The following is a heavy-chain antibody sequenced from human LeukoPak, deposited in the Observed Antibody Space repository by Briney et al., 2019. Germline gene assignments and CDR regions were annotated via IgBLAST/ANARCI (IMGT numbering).Heavy chain of an antibody. D-gene: IGHD6-19*01. CDR2: ISGSGGST. J-gene: IGHJ4*02. V-gene: IGHV3-23*01. Sequence: GGSLRLSCAASGFTFSDYYMSWVRQAPGKGLEWVSAISGSGGSTYYADSVKGRFTISRDNSKNTLYLQMNSLRAEDTAVYYCANLYSSGWYLFDYWGQGTLVTVSS. CDR1: GFTFSDYY. CDR3: ANLYSSGWYLFDY.